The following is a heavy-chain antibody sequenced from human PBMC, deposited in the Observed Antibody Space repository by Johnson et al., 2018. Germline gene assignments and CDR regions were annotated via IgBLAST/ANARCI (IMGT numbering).Heavy chain of an antibody. D-gene: IGHD4-17*01. CDR1: GFTFSSYG. V-gene: IGHV3-33*01. J-gene: IGHJ2*01. Sequence: QVQLVESGGGVVQPGRSLRLSCAASGFTFSSYGMHWVRQAPGKGLEWVAVIWFDGGNKYYADSVKGRFIISRDNSQNTLYLQMNSLRAEDTAVYYCARDDGDYGSWYFDLWGRGPLVTVSA. CDR2: IWFDGGNK. CDR3: ARDDGDYGSWYFDL.